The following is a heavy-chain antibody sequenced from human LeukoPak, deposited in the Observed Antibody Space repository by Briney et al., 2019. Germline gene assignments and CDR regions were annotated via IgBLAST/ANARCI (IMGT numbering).Heavy chain of an antibody. J-gene: IGHJ4*02. V-gene: IGHV3-30*18. D-gene: IGHD6-19*01. CDR2: ISYDGSNK. CDR3: AKGVAVAGHFDY. CDR1: GFTFSSYG. Sequence: PGGSLRLSCAASGFTFSSYGMHWVRQAPGKGLEWVAVISYDGSNKYYADSVKGRFTISRDNSKNTLYLQMNSLRAEDTAVYYCAKGVAVAGHFDYWGQGTLVTVSS.